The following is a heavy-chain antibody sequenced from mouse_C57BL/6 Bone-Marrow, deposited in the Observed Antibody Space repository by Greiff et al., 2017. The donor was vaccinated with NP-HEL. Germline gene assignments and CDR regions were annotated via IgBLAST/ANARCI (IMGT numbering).Heavy chain of an antibody. CDR3: ARWVPPWYFDV. D-gene: IGHD6-1*01. Sequence: QVQLQQPGAELVRPGSSVNLSFKASVYTFTIYWMDWVKQRPGQGLEWIGNIYPSDSETHYNQKFKDKATLTVDKSSSTAYMQLSSLTSEDSAVYYCARWVPPWYFDVWGTGTTVTVS. CDR2: IYPSDSET. CDR1: VYTFTIYW. V-gene: IGHV1-61*01. J-gene: IGHJ1*03.